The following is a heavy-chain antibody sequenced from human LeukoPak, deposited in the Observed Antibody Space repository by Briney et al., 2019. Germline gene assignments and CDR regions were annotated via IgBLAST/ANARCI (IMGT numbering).Heavy chain of an antibody. CDR1: GYTFTSHG. Sequence: GASVKVSCKASGYTFTSHGISWVRQAPGQGLEWMGWISTYNGNTNYAQKFQGRVTMTTDTSTSTAYMELTSLRSDDTAVYYCARDWGGLPVAGTESDYWGQGTLVTVSS. V-gene: IGHV1-18*01. D-gene: IGHD6-19*01. CDR2: ISTYNGNT. CDR3: ARDWGGLPVAGTESDY. J-gene: IGHJ4*02.